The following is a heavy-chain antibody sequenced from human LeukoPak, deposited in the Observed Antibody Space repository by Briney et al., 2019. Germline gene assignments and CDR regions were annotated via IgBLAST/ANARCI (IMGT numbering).Heavy chain of an antibody. CDR2: ISSSGSTI. J-gene: IGHJ4*02. CDR1: GFTFSSYG. V-gene: IGHV3-48*01. Sequence: GGSLRLSCAASGFTFSSYGMHWVRQAPGKGLEWVSYISSSGSTIYYADSVKGRFTISRDNSKNTLYLQMNSLRAEDTAVYYCAKEVLLWFGETSDYWGQGTLVTVSS. CDR3: AKEVLLWFGETSDY. D-gene: IGHD3-10*01.